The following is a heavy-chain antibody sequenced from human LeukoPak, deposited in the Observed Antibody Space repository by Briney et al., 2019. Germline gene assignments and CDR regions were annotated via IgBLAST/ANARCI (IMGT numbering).Heavy chain of an antibody. CDR1: GYTLTELS. V-gene: IGHV1-24*01. J-gene: IGHJ3*02. CDR3: ATSTWESHRQSDAFDI. CDR2: FDPEDGET. D-gene: IGHD1-26*01. Sequence: ASVKVSCKVSGYTLTELSMHWARQAPGKGLEWMGGFDPEDGETIYAQKFQGRVTMTEDTSTDTAYMELSSLRSEDTAVYYCATSTWESHRQSDAFDIWGQGTMVTVSS.